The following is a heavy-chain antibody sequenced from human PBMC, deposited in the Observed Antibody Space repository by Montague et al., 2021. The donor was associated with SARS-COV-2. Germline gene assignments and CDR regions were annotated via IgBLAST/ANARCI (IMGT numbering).Heavy chain of an antibody. V-gene: IGHV3-48*03. Sequence: SLRLSCAASGFTVTTYDMNWVRQAPGRGLEWVSYITDSGTTMYYADSVRGRFTVSRDNARNSLFLQMDSLRVEDTAVYYCARTPRRNSGGYSVTFDIWGQGTMVTVSS. J-gene: IGHJ3*02. CDR1: GFTVTTYD. CDR2: ITDSGTTM. CDR3: ARTPRRNSGGYSVTFDI. D-gene: IGHD3-22*01.